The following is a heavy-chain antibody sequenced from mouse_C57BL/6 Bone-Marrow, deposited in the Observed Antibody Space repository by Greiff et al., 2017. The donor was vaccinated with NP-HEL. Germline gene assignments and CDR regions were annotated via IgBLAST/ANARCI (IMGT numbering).Heavy chain of an antibody. J-gene: IGHJ3*01. V-gene: IGHV1-64*01. Sequence: VQLQQPGAELVKPGASVKLSCKASGYTFTSYWMHWVKQRPGQGLEWIGMIHPNSGSTNYNEKFKSKATLTVDKSSSTAYMQLSSLTSEDSAVYYCARRPVVAKEDPWFAYWGQGTLVTVSA. CDR2: IHPNSGST. CDR1: GYTFTSYW. CDR3: ARRPVVAKEDPWFAY. D-gene: IGHD1-1*01.